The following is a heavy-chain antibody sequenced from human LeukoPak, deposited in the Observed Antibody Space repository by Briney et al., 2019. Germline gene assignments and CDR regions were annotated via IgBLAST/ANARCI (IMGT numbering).Heavy chain of an antibody. D-gene: IGHD6-19*01. CDR2: IYSDNT. Sequence: GGSLRLTCTVSGFTVSSNSMSWVRQAPGKGLEWVSFIYSDNTHYSDSVKGRFTISRDNSKNTLYLQMNSLRAEDTAVYYCARGEKAYSGWYSFSYYFDYWGQGTLVTVSS. J-gene: IGHJ4*02. CDR1: GFTVSSNS. V-gene: IGHV3-53*01. CDR3: ARGEKAYSGWYSFSYYFDY.